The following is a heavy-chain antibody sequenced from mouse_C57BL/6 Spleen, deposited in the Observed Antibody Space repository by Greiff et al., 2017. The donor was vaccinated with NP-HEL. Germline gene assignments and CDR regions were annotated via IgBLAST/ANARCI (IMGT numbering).Heavy chain of an antibody. CDR3: ARDGRAQATRYAMDY. V-gene: IGHV5-4*01. CDR1: GFTFSSYA. Sequence: EVKLEESGGGLVKPGGSLKLSCAASGFTFSSYAMSWVRQTPEKRLEWVATISDGGSYTYYPDNVKGRFTISRDNAKNNLYLQMSHLKSEDTAMYYCARDGRAQATRYAMDYWGQGASVTVSS. D-gene: IGHD3-2*02. CDR2: ISDGGSYT. J-gene: IGHJ4*01.